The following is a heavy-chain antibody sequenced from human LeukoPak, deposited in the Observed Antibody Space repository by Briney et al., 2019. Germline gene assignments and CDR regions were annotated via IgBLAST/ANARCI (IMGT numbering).Heavy chain of an antibody. Sequence: GGSLRLSRAASGFTFSSYAMSWVRPAPGKGLELVSAISGSGGSTYYADAVKGRFTISRDNSKNTLYLQMNSLRAEDTAVYYCASTPLGFGGVIVNYFDGWGQGTLVTVSS. CDR2: ISGSGGST. J-gene: IGHJ4*02. D-gene: IGHD3-16*02. V-gene: IGHV3-23*01. CDR1: GFTFSSYA. CDR3: ASTPLGFGGVIVNYFDG.